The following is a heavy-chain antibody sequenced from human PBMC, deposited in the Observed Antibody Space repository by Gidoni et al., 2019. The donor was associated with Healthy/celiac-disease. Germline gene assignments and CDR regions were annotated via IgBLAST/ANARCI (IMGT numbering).Heavy chain of an antibody. CDR1: GGPFSSYA. CDR3: ASLHAVAHYYFDY. D-gene: IGHD6-19*01. V-gene: IGHV1-69*01. J-gene: IGHJ4*02. CDR2: IIPIFGTA. Sequence: VQLVQSGAEVKKPGSSVKVSCKASGGPFSSYAISWVRQAPGQGLEWMGGIIPIFGTANYAHKFQGRVTITADESSSTAYMELSSLRSEDTAVYYCASLHAVAHYYFDYWGQGTLVTVSS.